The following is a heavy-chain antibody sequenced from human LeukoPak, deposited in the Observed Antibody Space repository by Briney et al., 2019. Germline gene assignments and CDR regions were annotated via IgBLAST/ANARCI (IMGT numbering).Heavy chain of an antibody. V-gene: IGHV3-30-3*01. J-gene: IGHJ6*03. CDR1: GFTFSHYP. Sequence: QPGGSLRLSCAASGFTFSHYPMHWVRQAPGKGLEWVAVISYAGGNEYYADSVKGRFTISRDNSKNTLYLQMNSLRTEDTAFYYCAREALPSHLYFYMDVWGRGTTVTVSS. CDR2: ISYAGGNE. CDR3: AREALPSHLYFYMDV.